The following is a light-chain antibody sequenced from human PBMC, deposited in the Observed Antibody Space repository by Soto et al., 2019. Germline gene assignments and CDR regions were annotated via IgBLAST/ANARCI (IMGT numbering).Light chain of an antibody. CDR3: QQFAASPRT. CDR2: GAS. V-gene: IGKV3-20*01. CDR1: QSIATSQ. J-gene: IGKJ1*01. Sequence: EIVLTQSPGTLSLSPGERATLFCRASQSIATSQLAWYQQKPGQAPRLLIGASTRATGIPDRFSDSGSGTDFTLPISRLEPEDFAVYYCQQFAASPRTFGQGTTVEIK.